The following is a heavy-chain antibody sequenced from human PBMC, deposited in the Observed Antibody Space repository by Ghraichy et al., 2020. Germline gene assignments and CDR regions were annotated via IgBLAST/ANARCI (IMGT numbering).Heavy chain of an antibody. CDR2: ISAYNGNT. Sequence: ASVKVSCKASGYTFTSYGISWVRQAPGQGLEWMGWISAYNGNTNYAQKLQGRVTMTTDTSTSTAYMELRSLRSDDTAVYYCAREVVVVPAAKAAYYYYGMDVWGQGTTVTVSS. D-gene: IGHD2-2*01. J-gene: IGHJ6*02. CDR1: GYTFTSYG. CDR3: AREVVVVPAAKAAYYYYGMDV. V-gene: IGHV1-18*01.